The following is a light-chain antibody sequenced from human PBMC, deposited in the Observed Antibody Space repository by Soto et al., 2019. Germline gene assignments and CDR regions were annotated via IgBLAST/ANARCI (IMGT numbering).Light chain of an antibody. CDR1: SGSVSTSDY. CDR2: GTD. V-gene: IGLV8-61*01. Sequence: QAVVTQEPSISVSPGGTVTLTCGLNSGSVSTSDYPSWYQQTPGQAPRTLIYGTDTRSSGVPDRFSGSIVGNKAALTITGAQAEDESDYYCVLYMTSGLMVFGGGTKLTVL. CDR3: VLYMTSGLMV. J-gene: IGLJ3*02.